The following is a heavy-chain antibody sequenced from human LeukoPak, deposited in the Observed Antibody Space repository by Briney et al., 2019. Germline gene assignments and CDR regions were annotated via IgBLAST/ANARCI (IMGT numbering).Heavy chain of an antibody. J-gene: IGHJ4*02. CDR3: ARYSGSYYRY. V-gene: IGHV4-34*01. D-gene: IGHD1-26*01. CDR2: INHSGST. Sequence: PSETLSLTCAVYGGSFSGYYWSWIRQPPGKGLEWIGEINHSGSTNYNPSLKSRVTISADTSKNQFSLKLSSVTAADTAVYYRARYSGSYYRYWGQGTLVTVSS. CDR1: GGSFSGYY.